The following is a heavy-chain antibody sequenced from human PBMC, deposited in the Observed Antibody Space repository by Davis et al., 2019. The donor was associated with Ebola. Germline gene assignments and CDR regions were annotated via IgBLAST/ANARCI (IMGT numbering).Heavy chain of an antibody. Sequence: PGGSLRLSCAASGFTFNSYGMHWVRQAPGKGLEWLAVISDDGSNKYYADSVEGRFTISRDNSKETLYLQVNSLKAEGMAVYYCAKDRCSSRRCQDFYYGMDVWGQGTTVTVSS. CDR2: ISDDGSNK. V-gene: IGHV3-30*18. D-gene: IGHD2-2*01. J-gene: IGHJ6*02. CDR3: AKDRCSSRRCQDFYYGMDV. CDR1: GFTFNSYG.